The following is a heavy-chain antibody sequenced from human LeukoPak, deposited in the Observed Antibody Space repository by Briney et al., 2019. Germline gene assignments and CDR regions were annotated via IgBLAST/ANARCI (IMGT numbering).Heavy chain of an antibody. Sequence: GGSLTLSCAASGFIFDDYSMHWVRQAPGKGLEWVSLINWDGHSTYYADSVKGRFTISRDNSRNFLYLQMNSLRTEDTALYYCAKDIGLSLGYFDYWGQGTLVTVSS. CDR1: GFIFDDYS. CDR2: INWDGHST. CDR3: AKDIGLSLGYFDY. V-gene: IGHV3-43*01. J-gene: IGHJ4*02. D-gene: IGHD4/OR15-4a*01.